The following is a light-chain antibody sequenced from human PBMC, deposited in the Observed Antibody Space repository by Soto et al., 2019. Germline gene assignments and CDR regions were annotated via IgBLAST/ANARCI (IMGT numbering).Light chain of an antibody. Sequence: QSVLTQPASVSGSPGQTITISCTGTSSDVGGYDYVSWYQQHPDKAPRFMIYEVTNRPSGVSHRFSGSKSGNTASLTISGLQAEDEADYCSSYTTTSNYVFGTGTKLTVL. CDR2: EVT. V-gene: IGLV2-14*01. J-gene: IGLJ1*01. CDR1: SSDVGGYDY. CDR3: SSYTTTSNYV.